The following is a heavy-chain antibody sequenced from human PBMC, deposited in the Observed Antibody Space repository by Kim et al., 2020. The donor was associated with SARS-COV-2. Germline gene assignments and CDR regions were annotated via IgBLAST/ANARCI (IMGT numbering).Heavy chain of an antibody. V-gene: IGHV1-69*01. CDR3: AGAYYDISVPKYAFDI. Sequence: KFQGRVTITADESTSTAYMELSSLRSEDTAVYYCAGAYYDISVPKYAFDIWGQGTMVTVSS. J-gene: IGHJ3*02. D-gene: IGHD3-9*01.